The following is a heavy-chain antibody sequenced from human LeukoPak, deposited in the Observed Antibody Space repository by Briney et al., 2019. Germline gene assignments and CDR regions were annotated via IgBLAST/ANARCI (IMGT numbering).Heavy chain of an antibody. D-gene: IGHD3-22*01. CDR1: GYSFTSYW. CDR2: IYPGDSDT. CDR3: ARHRATYYYDSSGYYFDY. J-gene: IGHJ4*02. Sequence: GESLQISCKGSGYSFTSYWIGWVRQMPGKELEWMGIIYPGDSDTRYSPSFQGQVTISADKSTSTAYLQWISLKASDTAMYYCARHRATYYYDSSGYYFDYWGQGTLVTVSS. V-gene: IGHV5-51*01.